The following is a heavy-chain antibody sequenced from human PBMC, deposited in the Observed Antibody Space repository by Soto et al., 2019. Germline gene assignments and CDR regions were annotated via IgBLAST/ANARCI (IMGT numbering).Heavy chain of an antibody. D-gene: IGHD3-10*01. CDR3: ARVGSGQPPSGLGMDV. Sequence: GASVKVSCKASGYTFTSYYMHWLRQAPGQGLEWMGIINPSGGSTSYAQKFQGRVTMTRDTSTSTVYMELSSLRSEDTAVYYCARVGSGQPPSGLGMDVWGQGTTVTVSS. V-gene: IGHV1-46*01. CDR1: GYTFTSYY. CDR2: INPSGGST. J-gene: IGHJ6*02.